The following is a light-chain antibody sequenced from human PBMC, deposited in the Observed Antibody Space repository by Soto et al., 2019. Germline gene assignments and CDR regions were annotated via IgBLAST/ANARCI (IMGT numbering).Light chain of an antibody. J-gene: IGKJ1*01. Sequence: EIVLTQSPGSLSLSPGERATLSCRASQSVDSTFFAWYQKKPGQAPRLLIYGASKRATGVPDRFSGIGSGTDFTLNISRLETEDFAVYYCQQYMSSVTFVQGTKVEI. V-gene: IGKV3-20*01. CDR2: GAS. CDR3: QQYMSSVT. CDR1: QSVDSTF.